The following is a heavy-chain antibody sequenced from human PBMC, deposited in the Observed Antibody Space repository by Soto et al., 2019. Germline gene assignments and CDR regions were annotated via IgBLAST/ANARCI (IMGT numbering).Heavy chain of an antibody. V-gene: IGHV3-23*01. CDR3: AKAQHGHIVVVTANFQH. CDR2: ISGSGGST. CDR1: GFTFSSYA. D-gene: IGHD2-21*02. J-gene: IGHJ1*01. Sequence: EVQLLESGGGLVQPGGSLRLSCAASGFTFSSYAMSWVRQAPGKGLEWVSAISGSGGSTYYADSVKGRFTISRDNSKNTLYLQMNSLRAEDTAVYYCAKAQHGHIVVVTANFQHWGQGTLVTVSA.